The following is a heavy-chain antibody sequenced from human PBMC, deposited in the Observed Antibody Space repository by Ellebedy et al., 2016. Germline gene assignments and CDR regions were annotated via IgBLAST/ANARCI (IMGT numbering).Heavy chain of an antibody. D-gene: IGHD5-12*01. V-gene: IGHV3-64D*06. CDR2: ISSNGGST. Sequence: GGSLRLXCSASGFTFSSYAMHWVRQAPGKGLEYVSAISSNGGSTYYADSVKGRFTISRDNSKNTLYLQMSSLRAEDTAVYYCVKDWGEWLHAFDIWGQGTMVTVSS. CDR1: GFTFSSYA. CDR3: VKDWGEWLHAFDI. J-gene: IGHJ3*02.